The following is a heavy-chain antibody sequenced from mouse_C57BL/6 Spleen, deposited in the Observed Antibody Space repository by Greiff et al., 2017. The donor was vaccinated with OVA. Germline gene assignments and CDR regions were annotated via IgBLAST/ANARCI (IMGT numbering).Heavy chain of an antibody. CDR1: GFTFNTYA. D-gene: IGHD1-1*01. CDR2: IRSKSSNYAT. Sequence: EVNVVESGGGLVQPKGSLKLSCAASGFTFNTYAMHWVRQAPGKGLEWVARIRSKSSNYATYYADSVKDRFTISRDDSQSMLYLQMNNLKTEDTAMYYCVRDRDYYGSSTGYFDVWGTGTTVTVSS. CDR3: VRDRDYYGSSTGYFDV. J-gene: IGHJ1*03. V-gene: IGHV10-3*01.